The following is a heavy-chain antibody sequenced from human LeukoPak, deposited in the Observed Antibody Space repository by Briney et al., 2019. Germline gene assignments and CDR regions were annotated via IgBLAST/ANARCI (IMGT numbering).Heavy chain of an antibody. Sequence: RSESLSLTCTVSGGSVNAYYWSWTRQPQGKGLEWLGYIYYPGTTNSNPSPRVRVTISVDTSLSRFSLTLTSVTAADTAVYYCARGTTSATVPFDCWGQGRLVSVSS. CDR3: ARGTTSATVPFDC. CDR1: GGSVNAYY. D-gene: IGHD6-13*01. V-gene: IGHV4-59*02. J-gene: IGHJ4*01. CDR2: IYYPGTT.